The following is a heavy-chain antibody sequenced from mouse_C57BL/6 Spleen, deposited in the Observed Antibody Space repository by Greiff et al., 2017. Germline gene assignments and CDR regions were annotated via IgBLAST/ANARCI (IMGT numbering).Heavy chain of an antibody. J-gene: IGHJ1*03. V-gene: IGHV5-6*02. D-gene: IGHD1-1*01. Sequence: DVMLVESGGDLVKPGGSLKLSCAASGFTFSSYGMSWVRQTPDKRLEWVATISSGGSYTYYPDSVKGRFTISRDNAKNTLYLQMSSLKSEDTAMYYCARHPHYYGSSYRYFDVWGTGTTVTVSS. CDR3: ARHPHYYGSSYRYFDV. CDR2: ISSGGSYT. CDR1: GFTFSSYG.